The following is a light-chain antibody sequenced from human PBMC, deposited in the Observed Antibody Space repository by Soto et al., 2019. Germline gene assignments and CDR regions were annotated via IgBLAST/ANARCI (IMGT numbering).Light chain of an antibody. CDR2: GAS. Sequence: EIVLTQSPGTLSLSPGERATLSCRASQSVSSSYLAWYQQKPGQAPRPLIYGASSRATGIPDRFSGSGSGTDLPLPISRLEPEDFAVYYCQQYGSSLYTFGQWTKLEIK. V-gene: IGKV3-20*01. CDR1: QSVSSSY. CDR3: QQYGSSLYT. J-gene: IGKJ2*01.